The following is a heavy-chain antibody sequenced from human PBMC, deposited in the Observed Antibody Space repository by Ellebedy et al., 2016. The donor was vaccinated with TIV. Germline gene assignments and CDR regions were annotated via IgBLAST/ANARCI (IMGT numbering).Heavy chain of an antibody. CDR1: GGSISSSGYY. Sequence: GSLRLSCTVSGGSISSSGYYWGWIRQPPGKGLEWIGSIYYSGITYYNPSLKSRLTMSVDTSKNQFSLKLSSVTAADTAMYYCTRGGTSYSDYWGQGTLVTVSS. CDR2: IYYSGIT. J-gene: IGHJ4*02. CDR3: TRGGTSYSDY. D-gene: IGHD1-1*01. V-gene: IGHV4-39*07.